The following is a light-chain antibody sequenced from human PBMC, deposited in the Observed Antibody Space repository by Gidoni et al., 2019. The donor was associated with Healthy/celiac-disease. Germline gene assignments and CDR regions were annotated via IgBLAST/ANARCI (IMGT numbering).Light chain of an antibody. CDR2: QDS. CDR1: KLGDKY. J-gene: IGLJ2*01. CDR3: QAWDSSLGAV. V-gene: IGLV3-1*01. Sequence: SYELTQPPSVSVSPGRTASITCSGDKLGDKYACWYQQKPGQSPVLVIYQDSKRPSGIPERFSGSNSGNTATLTISGTQAMDEADYYCQAWDSSLGAVFGGGTKLTVL.